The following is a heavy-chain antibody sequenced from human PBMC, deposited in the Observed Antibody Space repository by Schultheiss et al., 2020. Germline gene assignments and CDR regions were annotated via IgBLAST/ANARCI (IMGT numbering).Heavy chain of an antibody. D-gene: IGHD5-12*01. CDR1: GGSISSYY. CDR3: ARGGYSGYDGLSDY. Sequence: SETLSLTCTVSGGSISSYYWSWIRQPPGKGLEWIGEINHSGSTNYNPSLKSRVTISVDTSKNQFSLKLSSVTAADTAVYYCARGGYSGYDGLSDYWGQGTLVTVSS. V-gene: IGHV4-59*01. J-gene: IGHJ4*02. CDR2: INHSGST.